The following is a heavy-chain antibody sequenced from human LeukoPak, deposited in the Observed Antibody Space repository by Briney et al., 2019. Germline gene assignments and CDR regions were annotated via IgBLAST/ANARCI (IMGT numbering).Heavy chain of an antibody. V-gene: IGHV1-69*05. Sequence: SVKVSCKASGGTFSSNAISWVRQAPGQGLEWMGRIIPIFGTANYAQKFQGRVTITTDESTSTAYMELSSLRSEDTAVYYCAREERADYYDSSGYYGYWGQGTLVTVSS. D-gene: IGHD3-22*01. CDR3: AREERADYYDSSGYYGY. J-gene: IGHJ4*02. CDR2: IIPIFGTA. CDR1: GGTFSSNA.